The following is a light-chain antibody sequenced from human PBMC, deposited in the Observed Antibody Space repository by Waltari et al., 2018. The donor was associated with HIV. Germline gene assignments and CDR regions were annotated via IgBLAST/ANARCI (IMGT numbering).Light chain of an antibody. CDR1: SSDVGGYNF. Sequence: QSALTQPPSASGSPGQSVTISSTGTSSDVGGYNFVSWYQQHPGKAPKLMIFEVTKRPSGVPARFSGSKTGNTASLTVSGLQADDEGDYYCSSYAGGNNLVFGGGTKLTVL. V-gene: IGLV2-8*01. J-gene: IGLJ2*01. CDR2: EVT. CDR3: SSYAGGNNLV.